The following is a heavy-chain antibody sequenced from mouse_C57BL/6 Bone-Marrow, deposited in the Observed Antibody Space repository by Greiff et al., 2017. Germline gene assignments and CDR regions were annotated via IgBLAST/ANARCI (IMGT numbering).Heavy chain of an antibody. CDR2: INPYNGGT. J-gene: IGHJ2*01. CDR3: ARGGPHYFDY. Sequence: EVQLQQSGPVLVKPGASVKMSCKASGYTFTDYYMNWVKQSHGKSLEWIGVINPYNGGTSYNQKFKGKATLTVDKSSSTAYMELNSLTSEDSAVYYCARGGPHYFDYWGQGTTLTVSS. CDR1: GYTFTDYY. V-gene: IGHV1-19*01.